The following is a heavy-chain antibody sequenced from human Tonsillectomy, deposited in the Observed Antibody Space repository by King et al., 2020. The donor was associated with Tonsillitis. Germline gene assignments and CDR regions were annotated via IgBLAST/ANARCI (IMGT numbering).Heavy chain of an antibody. D-gene: IGHD6-19*01. Sequence: LQLQESGPGLVKPSETLSLTCTVSGGSISSSRYYWGWIRQPPGKGLEWIGSIYYSGSTYYNPSLKSRVTISVDTSKNQFSLKLTSVNAADTAVYYCANTTAVAGTGVDYWGRGTLVTVSS. V-gene: IGHV4-39*01. CDR3: ANTTAVAGTGVDY. CDR1: GGSISSSRYY. CDR2: IYYSGST. J-gene: IGHJ4*01.